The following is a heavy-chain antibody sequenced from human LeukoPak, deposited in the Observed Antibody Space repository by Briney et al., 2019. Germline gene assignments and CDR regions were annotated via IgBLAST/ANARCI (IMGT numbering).Heavy chain of an antibody. Sequence: GGSLRLSCAASGFTFSGSAMHWVRQAPGKGLEWVANIKQDGSEKYYVDSVKGRFTISRDNAKNSLYLQMNSLRAEDTAVYYCARVSPKDAFDIWGQGTMVTVSS. CDR1: GFTFSGSA. J-gene: IGHJ3*02. CDR3: ARVSPKDAFDI. CDR2: IKQDGSEK. V-gene: IGHV3-7*01.